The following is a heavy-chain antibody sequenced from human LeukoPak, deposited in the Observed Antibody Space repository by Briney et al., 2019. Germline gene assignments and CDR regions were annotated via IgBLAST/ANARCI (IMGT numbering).Heavy chain of an antibody. J-gene: IGHJ4*02. Sequence: PGGSLRLSCAASGLTFRNFAMSWVRQAPGKGLEWLAVTSGDEDSTHYADSVRGRFVISTDSSKTSLFLQMNSLRADDTAVYYCTIDLMTGFSSGWHFGYWGQGTLVTVSS. CDR2: TSGDEDST. CDR3: TIDLMTGFSSGWHFGY. V-gene: IGHV3-23*01. CDR1: GLTFRNFA. D-gene: IGHD6-19*01.